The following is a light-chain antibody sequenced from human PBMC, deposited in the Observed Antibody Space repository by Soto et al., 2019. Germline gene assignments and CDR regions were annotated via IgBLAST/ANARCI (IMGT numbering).Light chain of an antibody. CDR3: QHRVNWALSIT. J-gene: IGKJ5*01. V-gene: IGKV3-11*01. Sequence: EVVLTQSPATLSLSPGERATLSCRASQSVSTYLPRYQQKPGQAPRLLIYDAFNRATGIPARFSGSGSGTDFTLSISSLEPEDFAVYYWQHRVNWALSITVGQGTRLEIK. CDR1: QSVSTY. CDR2: DAF.